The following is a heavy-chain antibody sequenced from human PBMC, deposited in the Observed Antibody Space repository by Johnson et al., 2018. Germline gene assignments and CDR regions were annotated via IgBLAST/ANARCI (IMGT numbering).Heavy chain of an antibody. V-gene: IGHV1-69*12. D-gene: IGHD3-22*01. CDR2: IIPIFGTA. Sequence: QVQLVQSGAEVKKPGSSVKVSCKASGGTFSSYAISWVRQAPGQGLEWMGGIIPIFGTANYAQKFQGRVTITADESTSTAYMELSSLRSEDTAVYYCARDWPYYYDSNLPHYGMDVWGQGTTVTVSS. J-gene: IGHJ6*02. CDR1: GGTFSSYA. CDR3: ARDWPYYYDSNLPHYGMDV.